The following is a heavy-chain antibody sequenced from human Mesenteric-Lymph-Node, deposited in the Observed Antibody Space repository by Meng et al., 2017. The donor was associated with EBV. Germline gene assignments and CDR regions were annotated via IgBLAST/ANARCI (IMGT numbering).Heavy chain of an antibody. D-gene: IGHD3-10*01. CDR1: GGSFGGYF. J-gene: IGHJ4*02. Sequence: QGHLQQGGAGMLRPSEPLSLTCAVSGGSFGGYFWTWVRLAPGKGLEWIGEINQVGSTNYNPSLRSRVTISVDTSKTQFSLEVTSVTAADTAVYYCARSGAIIGVQGAPDYWGQGTLVTVSS. V-gene: IGHV4-34*01. CDR3: ARSGAIIGVQGAPDY. CDR2: INQVGST.